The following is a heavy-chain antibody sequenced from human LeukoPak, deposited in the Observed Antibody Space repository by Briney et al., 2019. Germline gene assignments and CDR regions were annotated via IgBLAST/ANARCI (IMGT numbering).Heavy chain of an antibody. J-gene: IGHJ3*02. CDR1: GGSISGSGSSYY. D-gene: IGHD3-10*01. CDR3: ARGGTMVRGVRTTRAFDI. Sequence: SSETLSLTCTVSGGSISGSGSSYYWVWIRQPPGKGLEWIGEINHSGSTNYNPSLKSRVTISVDTSKNQFSLKLSSVTAADTAVYYCARGGTMVRGVRTTRAFDIWGQGTMVTVSS. V-gene: IGHV4-39*07. CDR2: INHSGST.